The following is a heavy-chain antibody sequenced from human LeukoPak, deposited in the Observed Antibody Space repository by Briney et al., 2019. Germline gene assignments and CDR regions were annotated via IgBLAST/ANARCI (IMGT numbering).Heavy chain of an antibody. D-gene: IGHD2-2*01. CDR3: ARALYCSSTSCYYYYGMDV. V-gene: IGHV1-69*02. Sequence: SVKASCKASGGTFSSYTISWVRQAPGQGLEWMGRIIPILGIANYAQKFQGRVTITADKSTSTAYMELSSLRSEDTAVYYCARALYCSSTSCYYYYGMDVWGQGTTVTVSS. J-gene: IGHJ6*02. CDR1: GGTFSSYT. CDR2: IIPILGIA.